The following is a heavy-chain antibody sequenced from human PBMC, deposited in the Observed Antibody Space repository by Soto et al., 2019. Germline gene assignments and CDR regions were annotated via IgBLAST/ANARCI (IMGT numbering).Heavy chain of an antibody. CDR1: GYTFTSYA. V-gene: IGHV1-3*01. D-gene: IGHD4-17*01. CDR3: ARGFTVTLDPYYYYYYGMDV. J-gene: IGHJ6*02. Sequence: ASVKVSCKASGYTFTSYAMHWVRQAPGQRPEWMGWINAGNGNTKYSQKFQGRVTITRDTSASTAYMELSSLRSEDTAVYYCARGFTVTLDPYYYYYYGMDVWGQGTTVTVS. CDR2: INAGNGNT.